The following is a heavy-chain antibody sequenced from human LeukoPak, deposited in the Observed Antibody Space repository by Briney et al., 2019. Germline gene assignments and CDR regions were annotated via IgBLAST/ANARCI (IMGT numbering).Heavy chain of an antibody. D-gene: IGHD3-10*01. V-gene: IGHV3-23*01. J-gene: IGHJ3*02. CDR3: AKVLWFGELSLDAFDI. Sequence: PWGSLRLSCAASGFTFSSFGMSWVRQAPGKGLEWVSAISGSGGRTNSADSVKGRFTISRDNSKNTLYLQMNSLRAEDTAVYYCAKVLWFGELSLDAFDIWGQGTKVTVSS. CDR2: ISGSGGRT. CDR1: GFTFSSFG.